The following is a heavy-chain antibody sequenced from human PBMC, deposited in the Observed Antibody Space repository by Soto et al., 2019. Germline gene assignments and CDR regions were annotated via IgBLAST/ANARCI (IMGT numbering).Heavy chain of an antibody. CDR2: ISYDGSNK. CDR1: GFTFSSYA. Sequence: GGSLRLCCAASGFTFSSYAMHWVRQAPGKGLEWVAVISYDGSNKYYADSVKGRFTISRDNSKNTLYLQMNSLRAEDTAVYYCARDTGLFDYYYGMDVWRQGTTVTVSS. D-gene: IGHD3-22*01. J-gene: IGHJ6*02. CDR3: ARDTGLFDYYYGMDV. V-gene: IGHV3-30-3*01.